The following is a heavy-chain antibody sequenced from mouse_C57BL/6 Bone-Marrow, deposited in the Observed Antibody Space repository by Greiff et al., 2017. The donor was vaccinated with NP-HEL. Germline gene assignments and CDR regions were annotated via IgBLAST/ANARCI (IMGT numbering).Heavy chain of an antibody. CDR2: ISSGSSTI. CDR3: ARGRLAGAMDY. CDR1: GFTFSDYG. V-gene: IGHV5-17*01. D-gene: IGHD4-1*01. J-gene: IGHJ4*01. Sequence: EVKLEESGGGLVKPGGSLKLSCAASGFTFSDYGMHWVRQAPEKGLEWVAYISSGSSTIYYADTVKGRFTISRDNAKNTLFLQMTSLRSEDTAMYYCARGRLAGAMDYWGQGTSVTVSS.